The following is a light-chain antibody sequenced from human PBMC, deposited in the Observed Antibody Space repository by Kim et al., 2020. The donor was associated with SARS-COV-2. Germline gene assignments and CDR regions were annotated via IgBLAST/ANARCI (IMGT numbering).Light chain of an antibody. CDR3: QVWGSSSDHYV. Sequence: SYELTQPPSVSVAPGKTARITCGGNNIGSKSVHXYQQKPGQAPVLVIYYDSDRPSGIPERFSGSTSGNTATLTISRVEAGDEADYYCQVWGSSSDHYVFG. CDR2: YDS. V-gene: IGLV3-21*04. J-gene: IGLJ1*01. CDR1: NIGSKS.